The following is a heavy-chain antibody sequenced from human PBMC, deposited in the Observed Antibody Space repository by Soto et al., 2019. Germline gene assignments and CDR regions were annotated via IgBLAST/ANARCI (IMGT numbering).Heavy chain of an antibody. CDR1: GGTFSSYA. Sequence: SVKVSCKASGGTFSSYAISWVRQAPGQGLEWMGGIIPIFGTANYAQKFQGRVTITADESTSTAYMELSSLRSEDTAVYYCARATHYYDSSGYYYGHYYYGMDVWAQRTTVTVSS. J-gene: IGHJ6*02. D-gene: IGHD3-22*01. CDR2: IIPIFGTA. V-gene: IGHV1-69*13. CDR3: ARATHYYDSSGYYYGHYYYGMDV.